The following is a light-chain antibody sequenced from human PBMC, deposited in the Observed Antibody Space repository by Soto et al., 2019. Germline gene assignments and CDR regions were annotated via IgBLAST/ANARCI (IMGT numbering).Light chain of an antibody. CDR1: QSVSST. Sequence: ESVVTQSPFTLCFFPLGIATLSCSTSQSVSSTLAWYQQKPGQAPRLLIYDASSRATGITDRFSGSGSGTDFTLTISRREPDDFAVYYCQQYGSTSLWTFGQGTKVDIK. CDR3: QQYGSTSLWT. V-gene: IGKV3-20*01. J-gene: IGKJ1*01. CDR2: DAS.